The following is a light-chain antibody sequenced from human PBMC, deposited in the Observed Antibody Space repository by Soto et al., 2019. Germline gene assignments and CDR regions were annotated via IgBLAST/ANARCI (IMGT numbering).Light chain of an antibody. V-gene: IGKV3-20*01. CDR1: QSVSNKY. CDR3: QQYGSSPPYT. Sequence: EVVLTQSPGTLSLSPGERATLSCRASQSVSNKYLAWYQQQPGQAPRLLIFGSSHRATGIPDRFSGSGSGTDCTLTIVRLEPEDVAVYYCQQYGSSPPYTFGQGTKLEIK. J-gene: IGKJ2*01. CDR2: GSS.